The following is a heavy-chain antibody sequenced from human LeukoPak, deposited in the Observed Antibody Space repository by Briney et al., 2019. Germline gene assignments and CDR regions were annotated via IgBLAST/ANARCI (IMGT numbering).Heavy chain of an antibody. D-gene: IGHD3-10*01. CDR2: INPNSGGT. V-gene: IGHV1-2*04. CDR1: GYTFTGYY. J-gene: IGHJ3*02. Sequence: ASVKVSCKASGYTFTGYYMHWVRQAPGQGLEWMGWINPNSGGTNYAQKFQGWVTMTRDTSISTAYMELSRLRSDDTAVYYCARERDRFHDAFDIWGQGTMVTVSS. CDR3: ARERDRFHDAFDI.